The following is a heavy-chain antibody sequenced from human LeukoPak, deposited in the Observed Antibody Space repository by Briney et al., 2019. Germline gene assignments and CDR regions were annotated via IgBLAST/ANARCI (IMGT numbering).Heavy chain of an antibody. Sequence: KPSETLSLTCTVSGGSISSSNDYWGWIRQPPGKGLQWVGSIYYSGSTYYNPSLRSRVSISVAPSKNQFSLKLNSVTAADTAVYYCARRFESWGQGTLVTVSS. J-gene: IGHJ4*02. CDR3: ARRFES. CDR2: IYYSGST. CDR1: GGSISSSNDY. V-gene: IGHV4-39*01.